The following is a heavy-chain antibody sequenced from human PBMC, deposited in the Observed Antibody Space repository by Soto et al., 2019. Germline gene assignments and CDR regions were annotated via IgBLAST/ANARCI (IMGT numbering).Heavy chain of an antibody. D-gene: IGHD2-21*02. CDR3: AREKANCGGDCNDY. CDR2: ISSSGKSI. J-gene: IGHJ4*02. CDR1: GFTFSSYE. Sequence: EVQLVESGGGLVQPGGSLRLSCAASGFTFSSYEMNWVRQSPGKGLEWLSYISSSGKSISYADSVKGRFTISRDNARNSLFLQMSSLSAEDTAVYYCAREKANCGGDCNDYWGQGTLVTVSS. V-gene: IGHV3-48*03.